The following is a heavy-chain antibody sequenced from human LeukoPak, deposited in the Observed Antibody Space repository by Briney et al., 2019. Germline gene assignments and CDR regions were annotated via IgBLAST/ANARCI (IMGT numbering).Heavy chain of an antibody. CDR3: ATGYRDGDYRDYAFDI. CDR1: GFTFSSYS. J-gene: IGHJ3*02. CDR2: IYSGGNT. Sequence: PGGSLRLSCAASGFTFSSYSMNWVRQAPGKGLEWVSLIYSGGNTYYADSVKGRFTIFRDNSKNTLYLQMNSLRVEDTAMYYCATGYRDGDYRDYAFDIWGQGTVVTVSS. V-gene: IGHV3-53*01. D-gene: IGHD4-17*01.